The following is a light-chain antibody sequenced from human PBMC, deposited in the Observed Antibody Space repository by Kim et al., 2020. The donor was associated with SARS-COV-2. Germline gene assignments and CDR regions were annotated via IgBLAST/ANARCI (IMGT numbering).Light chain of an antibody. CDR2: GTF. CDR1: QSVSTSY. CDR3: QQYGVSPYT. V-gene: IGKV3-20*01. J-gene: IGKJ2*01. Sequence: ENVLTQSPGTLSLSPGERATLSCRASQSVSTSYLVWYQQKPGQAPRLLIYGTFRRATGIPDRFSGSGSGTDFTLTISSLEPEDFAVYYCQQYGVSPYTFGQGTKLEI.